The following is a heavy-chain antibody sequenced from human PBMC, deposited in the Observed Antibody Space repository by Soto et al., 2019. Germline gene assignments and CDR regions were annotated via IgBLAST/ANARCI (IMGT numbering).Heavy chain of an antibody. J-gene: IGHJ4*02. CDR2: IMHIFAKA. V-gene: IGHV1-69*01. Sequence: QVRLVQSGAEVKKPGSSLKISCQTSGGTFSSYTINWVRQAPGQGLEWMGGIMHIFAKANYAQKFQGRVTITADESTNTAYMELNSLTFEDTAVYYCARERAAGNHDYWGQGTLVTVSS. CDR3: ARERAAGNHDY. D-gene: IGHD3-10*01. CDR1: GGTFSSYT.